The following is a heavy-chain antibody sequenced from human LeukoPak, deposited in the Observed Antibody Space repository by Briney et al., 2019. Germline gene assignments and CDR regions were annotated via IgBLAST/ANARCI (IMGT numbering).Heavy chain of an antibody. D-gene: IGHD3-16*01. CDR1: GGSISGTYY. CDR3: ARRWVYDKRAFDA. J-gene: IGHJ3*01. Sequence: SETLSLTCTVSGGSISGTYYWSWIRQPPGKGLEWIGHIYYTGTTDSNPSLKSRVTISLDTSKNQFSLNLSSVTAADTAVYYCARRWVYDKRAFDAWGQGTMVTVSS. V-gene: IGHV4-59*08. CDR2: IYYTGTT.